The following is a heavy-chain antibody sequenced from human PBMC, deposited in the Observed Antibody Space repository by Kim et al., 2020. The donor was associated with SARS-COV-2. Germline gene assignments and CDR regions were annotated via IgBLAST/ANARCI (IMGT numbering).Heavy chain of an antibody. CDR1: GGSISSSSYY. V-gene: IGHV4-39*07. Sequence: SETLSLTCTVSGGSISSSSYYWGWIRQPPGKGLEWIGSIYYSGSTYYNPSLKSRVTISVDTSKNQFSLKLSSVTAADTAVYYCAGESQPQDSFNYYGSGSPPDYWGQGTLVTVSS. CDR3: AGESQPQDSFNYYGSGSPPDY. CDR2: IYYSGST. J-gene: IGHJ4*02. D-gene: IGHD3-10*01.